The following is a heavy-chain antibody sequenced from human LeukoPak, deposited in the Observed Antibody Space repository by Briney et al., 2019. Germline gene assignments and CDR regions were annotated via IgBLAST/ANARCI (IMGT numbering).Heavy chain of an antibody. J-gene: IGHJ4*02. CDR1: GGSIRSSSYY. V-gene: IGHV4-39*01. CDR3: ARQVVAVAGTGYFDY. CDR2: IYYSGST. Sequence: SETLSLTCTVFGGSIRSSSYYWGWIRQPPGKGLEWIGSIYYSGSTYYNASLKSRGTISVDTSKNQFPLKLNSVTAADMAVYFCARQVVAVAGTGYFDYWGQGTLVTVS. D-gene: IGHD6-19*01.